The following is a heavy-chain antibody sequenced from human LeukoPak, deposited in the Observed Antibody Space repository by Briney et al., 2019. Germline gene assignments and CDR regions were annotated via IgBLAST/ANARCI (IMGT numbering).Heavy chain of an antibody. V-gene: IGHV3-49*03. CDR2: IRSKTYGGTG. D-gene: IGHD1-26*01. Sequence: GGSLRLSCTVSGFTLSSYEMSWIRQAPGKGLEWVGFIRSKTYGGTGEYAASVKGRFTISRDDSKSIAHLQMNSLKTEDTAVYYCTRSESGTYKGGFDFWGQGTLVTVSS. CDR3: TRSESGTYKGGFDF. CDR1: GFTLSSYE. J-gene: IGHJ4*02.